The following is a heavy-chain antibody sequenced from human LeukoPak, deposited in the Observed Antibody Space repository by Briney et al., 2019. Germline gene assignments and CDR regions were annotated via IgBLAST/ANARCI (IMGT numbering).Heavy chain of an antibody. D-gene: IGHD2-15*01. CDR1: GGSFSSYA. CDR2: IIPIFGTA. J-gene: IGHJ4*02. CDR3: ARALSGGSYFDALDY. Sequence: SVKVSCKASGGSFSSYAISWVRQAPGRGLEWMGGIIPIFGTANYAQKFQGRVTITADESTSTAYMELSSLRSEDTAVYYCARALSGGSYFDALDYWGQGTLVTVSS. V-gene: IGHV1-69*13.